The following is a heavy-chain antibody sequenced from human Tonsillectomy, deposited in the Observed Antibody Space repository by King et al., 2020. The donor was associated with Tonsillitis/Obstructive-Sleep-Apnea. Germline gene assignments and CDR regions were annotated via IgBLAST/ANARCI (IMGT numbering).Heavy chain of an antibody. Sequence: VQLVESGSELKKPGASVKVSCKASGYTFTTYAMNWVRPAPGQGLEWMGWNNTNTGIPTYAQGFTGRFVFSLDTSVSTAYLQISSLKAEDTAVYYCAREVVVVPATYGWFDPWGQGTLVTVSS. D-gene: IGHD2-2*01. V-gene: IGHV7-4-1*02. CDR2: NNTNTGIP. CDR3: AREVVVVPATYGWFDP. J-gene: IGHJ5*02. CDR1: GYTFTTYA.